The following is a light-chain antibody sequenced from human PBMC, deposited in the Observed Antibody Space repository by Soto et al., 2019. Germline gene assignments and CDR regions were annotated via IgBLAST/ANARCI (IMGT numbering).Light chain of an antibody. CDR2: AAS. V-gene: IGKV1-8*01. Sequence: AIRMTQSQPLFSASTGDRVNITCRASQGISSYLAWYQQKLGKAPKLLIYAASTLQSGVPSRFSGSGSGTDFSLTISCLQSEDFATYYCQQYYSYPQVTFGPGTKVDIK. CDR3: QQYYSYPQVT. J-gene: IGKJ3*01. CDR1: QGISSY.